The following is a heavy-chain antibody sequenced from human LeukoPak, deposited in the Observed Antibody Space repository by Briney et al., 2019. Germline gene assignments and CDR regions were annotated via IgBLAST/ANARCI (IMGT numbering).Heavy chain of an antibody. Sequence: SETLSLTCTVSGGSISNSSYYWGWIRQPPGKGLEWIGSMYYSGSTYYNPSLKSRATISVDTSKNQFSLKPSSVTAADTAVYYCARHGRMGTINPSYWGQGTLVTVSS. CDR3: ARHGRMGTINPSY. CDR1: GGSISNSSYY. D-gene: IGHD5-24*01. V-gene: IGHV4-39*01. CDR2: MYYSGST. J-gene: IGHJ4*02.